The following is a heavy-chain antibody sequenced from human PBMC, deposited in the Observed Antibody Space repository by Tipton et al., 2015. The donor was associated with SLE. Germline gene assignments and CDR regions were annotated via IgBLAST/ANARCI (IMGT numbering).Heavy chain of an antibody. CDR2: IYYTGST. Sequence: TLSLTCTVSGGSITDYYWYWIRQPPGKGLDWIGDIYYTGSTTYNPSLKSRVPISVDTSKNQFSLKLSSVTAADTAVYYCARAQGDFDLWGRGTLVTVSS. CDR3: ARAQGDFDL. CDR1: GGSITDYY. J-gene: IGHJ2*01. D-gene: IGHD3-16*01. V-gene: IGHV4-59*01.